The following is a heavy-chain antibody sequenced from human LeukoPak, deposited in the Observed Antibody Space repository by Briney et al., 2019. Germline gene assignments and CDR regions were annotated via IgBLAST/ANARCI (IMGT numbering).Heavy chain of an antibody. V-gene: IGHV3-21*01. CDR2: ISSSSSYI. CDR3: AREKVDSSGWYLGYYYYGMDV. J-gene: IGHJ6*02. CDR1: GFTFSSDS. Sequence: GGSLRLSCAASGFTFSSDSMNWVRQAPGKGLEWVSSISSSSSYIYYADSVKGRFTISRDNAKNSLYLQMNSLRAEDTAVYYCAREKVDSSGWYLGYYYYGMDVWGQGTTVTVSS. D-gene: IGHD6-19*01.